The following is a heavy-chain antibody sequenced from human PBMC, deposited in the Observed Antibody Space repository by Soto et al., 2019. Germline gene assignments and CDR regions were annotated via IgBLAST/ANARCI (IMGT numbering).Heavy chain of an antibody. Sequence: QVQLQESGPGLVKPSQTLSLTCTVSGGSISSGGYYWSWIRQHPGKGLEWIGYIYYSGSTYYNPSLKRRVTISVDTSKNQFSLKLSSVTAADTAVYYCASRGHLGSRDIIDYWGQGTLVTVSS. CDR3: ASRGHLGSRDIIDY. CDR1: GGSISSGGYY. J-gene: IGHJ4*02. V-gene: IGHV4-31*03. D-gene: IGHD6-13*01. CDR2: IYYSGST.